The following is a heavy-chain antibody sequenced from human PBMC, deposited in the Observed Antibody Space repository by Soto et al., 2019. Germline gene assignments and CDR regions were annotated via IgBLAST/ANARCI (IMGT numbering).Heavy chain of an antibody. CDR1: GYTYTGYW. Sequence: ASVTVSGRASGYTYTGYWMHWERHAPGQGLEWMGWINPNSGGTNYAQKFQGWVTMTRDTSISTAYMELSRLRSDDTAVYYCARRGSLYDAFDIWGQGTMVTVSS. V-gene: IGHV1-2*04. J-gene: IGHJ3*02. CDR3: ARRGSLYDAFDI. CDR2: INPNSGGT.